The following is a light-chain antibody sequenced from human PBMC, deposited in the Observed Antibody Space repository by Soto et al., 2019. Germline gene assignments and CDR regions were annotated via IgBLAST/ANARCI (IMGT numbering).Light chain of an antibody. CDR1: QSVSSSNY. CDR2: GAS. Sequence: EILLTQSPGTLSLSPGERATLSCRASQSVSSSNYLAWYQQKPGQAPRLLISGASSRATGIPDRFSGSGSGTDFTLTISRLEPEDFATYYCQQTASTPYTFGQGT. J-gene: IGKJ2*01. V-gene: IGKV3-20*01. CDR3: QQTASTPYT.